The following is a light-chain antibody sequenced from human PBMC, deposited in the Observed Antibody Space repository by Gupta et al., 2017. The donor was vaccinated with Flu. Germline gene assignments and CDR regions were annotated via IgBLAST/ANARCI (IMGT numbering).Light chain of an antibody. V-gene: IGKV3-20*01. J-gene: IGKJ2*03. CDR2: GAS. CDR3: QQYGGSPYS. Sequence: EIVLTQSPGTLSLSPGEGATLSCRAGQSVSSGYLAWYQQKPGQAPRLLIYGASIRATGIPDRFSGSGSGTDFTLTISRLEPEDFAVYYCQQYGGSPYSFGQGTKLEIK. CDR1: QSVSSGY.